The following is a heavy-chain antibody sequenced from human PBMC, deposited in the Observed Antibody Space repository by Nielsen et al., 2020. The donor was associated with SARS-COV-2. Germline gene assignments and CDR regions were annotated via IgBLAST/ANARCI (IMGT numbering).Heavy chain of an antibody. CDR3: AREWEDYDSSGFDY. J-gene: IGHJ4*02. Sequence: GESLKISCAASGFTFRTYAMHWVRQAPGKGLEWVAIISFDGTTKYNEDSVKGRFTISRHNSKNTLYLQMKSLRAEDTAVYYCAREWEDYDSSGFDYWGQGTPVTVSS. CDR2: ISFDGTTK. CDR1: GFTFRTYA. V-gene: IGHV3-30-3*01. D-gene: IGHD3-22*01.